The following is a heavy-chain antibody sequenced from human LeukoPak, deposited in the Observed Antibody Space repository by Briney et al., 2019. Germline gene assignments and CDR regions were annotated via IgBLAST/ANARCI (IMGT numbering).Heavy chain of an antibody. D-gene: IGHD3-16*02. J-gene: IGHJ4*02. Sequence: PGASLRLSCAASGFTFSSYAMSWVRQAPGKGLEWVSAISGSGGSTYYADSVKGRFTISRDNSKNTLYLQMNSLRPEDTAVYYCAKDQYDYVWGSYRFHFGYWGQGTLVTVSS. V-gene: IGHV3-23*01. CDR2: ISGSGGST. CDR1: GFTFSSYA. CDR3: AKDQYDYVWGSYRFHFGY.